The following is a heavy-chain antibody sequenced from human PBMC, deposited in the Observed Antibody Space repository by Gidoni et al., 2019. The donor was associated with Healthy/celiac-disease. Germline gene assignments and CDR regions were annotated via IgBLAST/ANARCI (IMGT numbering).Heavy chain of an antibody. CDR2: INPNSGGT. CDR3: ARSLNCSSTSCYSEHNWFDP. V-gene: IGHV1-2*04. J-gene: IGHJ5*02. D-gene: IGHD2-2*02. Sequence: QVQLVQSGAEVKKPGASVKVSCKASGYTFTGYYMHWVRQAPGQGLEWMGWINPNSGGTNYAQKFQGWVTMTRDTSISTAYMELSRLRSDDTAVYYCARSLNCSSTSCYSEHNWFDPWGQGTLVTVSS. CDR1: GYTFTGYY.